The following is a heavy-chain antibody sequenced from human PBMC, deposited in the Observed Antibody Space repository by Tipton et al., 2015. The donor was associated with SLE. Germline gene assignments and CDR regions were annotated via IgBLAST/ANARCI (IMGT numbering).Heavy chain of an antibody. J-gene: IGHJ3*02. V-gene: IGHV5-51*01. D-gene: IGHD5-18*01. Sequence: QLVQSGAEVKKPGESLKISCKGSGYSFTSYWIGRVSQLPGKGLEWMGIIYPGDSDTRYSPSFQGQVTISADKSISTAYLQWSSLKASDTAMYYWARQGDTAIVLDAFDIWGQGTMVTVSS. CDR1: GYSFTSYW. CDR2: IYPGDSDT. CDR3: ARQGDTAIVLDAFDI.